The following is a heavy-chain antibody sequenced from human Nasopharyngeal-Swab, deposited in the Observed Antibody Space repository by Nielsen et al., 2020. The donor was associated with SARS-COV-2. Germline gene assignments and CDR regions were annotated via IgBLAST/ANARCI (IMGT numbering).Heavy chain of an antibody. D-gene: IGHD3-3*01. J-gene: IGHJ3*02. V-gene: IGHV1-24*01. Sequence: ASVKVSCKVSGYTLTVLPIHWVRQAPGKGLEWMGTVVPEDGEPIYAQNFQGRVTMTEDTSTYTAYLELSSRRSEDTAVYYCASEGSGVFGVVIYAFDIWGPGTLVTVSS. CDR3: ASEGSGVFGVVIYAFDI. CDR1: GYTLTVLP. CDR2: VVPEDGEP.